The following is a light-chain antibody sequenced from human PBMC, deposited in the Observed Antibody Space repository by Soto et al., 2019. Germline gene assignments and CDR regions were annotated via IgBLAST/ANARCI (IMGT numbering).Light chain of an antibody. CDR2: GAS. J-gene: IGKJ1*01. V-gene: IGKV3-20*01. Sequence: IVLTQSPVTLAFSACEVATLCCSSIQIVSISYLAWYQQKPGQAPRLLIYGASSRATGIPDRFSGSRSGPDFTLTIGRLEPEDFAVYYCQQYLITPWTFGQATTVDI. CDR1: QIVSISY. CDR3: QQYLITPWT.